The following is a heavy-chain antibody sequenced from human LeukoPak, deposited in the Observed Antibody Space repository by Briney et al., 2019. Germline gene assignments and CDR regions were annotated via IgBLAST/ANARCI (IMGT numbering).Heavy chain of an antibody. Sequence: SETLSLTCTVSGGSISSYYWSWIRQPAGKGLEWIGRIYTSGSTNYNPSLKSRVTMSVDTSKNQFSLKLSSVTAADTAVYYCARGKASSGSYYGIFDYWGQGSLVTVSS. CDR3: ARGKASSGSYYGIFDY. CDR1: GGSISSYY. CDR2: IYTSGST. D-gene: IGHD1-26*01. V-gene: IGHV4-4*07. J-gene: IGHJ4*02.